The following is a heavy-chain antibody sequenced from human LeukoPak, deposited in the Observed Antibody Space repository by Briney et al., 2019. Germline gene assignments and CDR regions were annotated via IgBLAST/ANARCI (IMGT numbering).Heavy chain of an antibody. V-gene: IGHV3-30-3*01. CDR3: ASHPGGNIAAALP. CDR1: GFTFSSYA. J-gene: IGHJ1*01. Sequence: GGSLRLSCAASGFTFSSYAMHWVRQAPGKGLEWVAVISYDGSNKYYADSVKGRFTISRDNSKNTLYLQMNSLRAEDTAVYYCASHPGGNIAAALPWGQGTLVTVSS. CDR2: ISYDGSNK. D-gene: IGHD6-13*01.